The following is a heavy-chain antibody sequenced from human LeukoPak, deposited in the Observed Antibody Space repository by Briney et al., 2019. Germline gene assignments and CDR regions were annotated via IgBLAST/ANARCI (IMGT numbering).Heavy chain of an antibody. D-gene: IGHD6-19*01. J-gene: IGHJ3*02. V-gene: IGHV3-23*01. CDR3: AKTSSGWYDAFDI. CDR1: GFTFSSYA. Sequence: GGSLRLSCAASGFTFSSYAMSWVRQAPGKGLEWVSAISGSGGSTYYADSVKGRFTISRDNSKNTLYLQMDSLRAEDTAVYYCAKTSSGWYDAFDIWGQGTMVTVSS. CDR2: ISGSGGST.